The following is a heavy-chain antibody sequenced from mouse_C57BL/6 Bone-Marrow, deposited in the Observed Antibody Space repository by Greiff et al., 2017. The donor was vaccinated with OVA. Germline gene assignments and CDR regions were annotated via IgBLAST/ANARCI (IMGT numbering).Heavy chain of an antibody. V-gene: IGHV5-4*01. J-gene: IGHJ2*01. D-gene: IGHD2-5*01. Sequence: EVMLVESGGGLVKPGGSLTLSCAASGFTFSSYAMSWVRQTPEKRLEWVATISDGGSYTYYPDNVKGRFTISRNNAKNKLYLQLSHLKSEDTAMYYGARDSNYYFDYWGQGTTLTVSS. CDR3: ARDSNYYFDY. CDR1: GFTFSSYA. CDR2: ISDGGSYT.